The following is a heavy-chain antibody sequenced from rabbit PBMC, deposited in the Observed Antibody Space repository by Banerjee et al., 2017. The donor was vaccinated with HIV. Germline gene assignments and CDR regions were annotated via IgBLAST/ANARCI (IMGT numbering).Heavy chain of an antibody. CDR3: ARDDSSRGLYFNL. CDR1: GFSFSGGYD. D-gene: IGHD1-1*01. CDR2: IYAGTTVAT. Sequence: QEQLEESGGDLVKPEGSLTLTCAASGFSFSGGYDMCWVRQAPGKGLEWIACIYAGTTVATWYANWAKGRFTISKTSSTTVTLQMTSLTAADTATYFCARDDSSRGLYFNLWGQGTLVTVS. V-gene: IGHV1S45*01. J-gene: IGHJ4*01.